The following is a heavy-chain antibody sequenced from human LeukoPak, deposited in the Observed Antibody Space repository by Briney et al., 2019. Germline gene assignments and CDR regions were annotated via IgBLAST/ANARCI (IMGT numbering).Heavy chain of an antibody. Sequence: SETLSLTCTVSGGSISSSSYYWGWIRQPPGKGLEWIGSIYYSGSTHYNPSLKSRVTISVDTSKNQFSLKLSSVTAADTAVYYCARPRVISRLFDYWGQGTLVTVSS. D-gene: IGHD3-22*01. CDR2: IYYSGST. CDR3: ARPRVISRLFDY. J-gene: IGHJ4*02. V-gene: IGHV4-39*01. CDR1: GGSISSSSYY.